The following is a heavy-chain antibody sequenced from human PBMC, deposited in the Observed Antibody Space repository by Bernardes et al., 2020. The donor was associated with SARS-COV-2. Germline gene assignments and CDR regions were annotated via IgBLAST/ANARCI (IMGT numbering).Heavy chain of an antibody. Sequence: GGSLRLSCAASGFTFSSYWMHWVRQAPGKGLVWVSRINIDGSSAAYADSVKGRFTISRDNAKNTLFLQMNSLRAEDTAVYYCARDYDSTGHYPLLPDYWGQGTLVTVSS. CDR3: ARDYDSTGHYPLLPDY. CDR1: GFTFSSYW. CDR2: INIDGSSA. D-gene: IGHD3-22*01. J-gene: IGHJ4*02. V-gene: IGHV3-74*01.